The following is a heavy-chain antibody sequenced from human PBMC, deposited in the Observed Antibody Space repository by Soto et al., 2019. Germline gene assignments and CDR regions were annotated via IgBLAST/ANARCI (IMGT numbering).Heavy chain of an antibody. J-gene: IGHJ4*02. D-gene: IGHD6-13*01. CDR3: AKDTRYSSSWYYFDY. V-gene: IGHV3-23*01. Sequence: GGSLRLSCAASGFTFSSYAMSWVRQAPGKGLEWVSALSGSGGSTYYADSVKGRFTISRDNSKNTLYLQMNSLRAEDTALYYCAKDTRYSSSWYYFDYWGQGTLVTVSS. CDR2: LSGSGGST. CDR1: GFTFSSYA.